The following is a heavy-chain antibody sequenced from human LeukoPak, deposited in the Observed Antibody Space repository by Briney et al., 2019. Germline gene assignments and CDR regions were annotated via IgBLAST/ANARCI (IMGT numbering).Heavy chain of an antibody. V-gene: IGHV3-15*01. J-gene: IGHJ4*02. D-gene: IGHD3-10*01. CDR1: GFSFSNAW. Sequence: GGSLRLLCAVSGFSFSNAWMNWVRQAPGKGLECVGHIKRVSDGETTDYAAPVKGRFIIPRDDSRSTWYLQMHSLRTEDTAVYYCTTLWLGPEFCGQGNLVTVSP. CDR3: TTLWLGPEF. CDR2: IKRVSDGETT.